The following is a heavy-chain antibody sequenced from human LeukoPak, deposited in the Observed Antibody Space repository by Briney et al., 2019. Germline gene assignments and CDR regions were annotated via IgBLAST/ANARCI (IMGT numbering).Heavy chain of an antibody. CDR1: GYRFTNYW. Sequence: GESLKISCKGSGYRFTNYWISWVRQVPGKGLELMGRFDPSDSYTNYSPSFQGHVTISADKSISTAYLQWSSLKASDTAMYYCARHDDSAMITPYHYWGQGTLVTVSS. D-gene: IGHD5-18*01. CDR2: FDPSDSYT. CDR3: ARHDDSAMITPYHY. V-gene: IGHV5-10-1*01. J-gene: IGHJ4*02.